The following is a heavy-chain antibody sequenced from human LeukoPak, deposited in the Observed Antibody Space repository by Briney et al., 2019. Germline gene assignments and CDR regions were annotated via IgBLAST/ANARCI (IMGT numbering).Heavy chain of an antibody. CDR2: IRYDGSNK. D-gene: IGHD6-13*01. Sequence: GGSLRLSCAASGFTFSSFGMHWVRQAPGKGLEWVAFIRYDGSNKYYADSVKGRFTISRDNSKNTLYLQMNSLRAEDTAVYYCAKGYGSSENYWGQGTLVTVSS. CDR3: AKGYGSSENY. CDR1: GFTFSSFG. J-gene: IGHJ4*02. V-gene: IGHV3-30*02.